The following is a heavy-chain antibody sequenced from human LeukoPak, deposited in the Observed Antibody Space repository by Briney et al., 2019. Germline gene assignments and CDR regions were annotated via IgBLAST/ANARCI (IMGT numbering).Heavy chain of an antibody. Sequence: GGSLRLSCAASGFTFSSYGMHWVRQAPGKGLEWVAFIRYDGSNKYYADSVKGRFTISRDNSKNTLYLQMNSLRAEDTAVYYRAKDELPFWRGAFDIWGQGTMVTVSS. J-gene: IGHJ3*02. CDR1: GFTFSSYG. D-gene: IGHD3-3*01. V-gene: IGHV3-30*02. CDR2: IRYDGSNK. CDR3: AKDELPFWRGAFDI.